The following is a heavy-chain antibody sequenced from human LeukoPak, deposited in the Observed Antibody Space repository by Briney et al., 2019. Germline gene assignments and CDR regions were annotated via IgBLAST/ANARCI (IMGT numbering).Heavy chain of an antibody. D-gene: IGHD3-3*01. CDR1: GFTFSSYG. CDR3: AKDIRSKTKRFLEWLLFDY. Sequence: GGSLRLSCAASGFTFSSYGMHWVRQAPGKGLEWVAVIWYDGSNKYYADSVKGRFTISRDNSKNSLYLQMNSLRTEDTALYYCAKDIRSKTKRFLEWLLFDYWGQGTLVTVSS. V-gene: IGHV3-33*03. J-gene: IGHJ4*02. CDR2: IWYDGSNK.